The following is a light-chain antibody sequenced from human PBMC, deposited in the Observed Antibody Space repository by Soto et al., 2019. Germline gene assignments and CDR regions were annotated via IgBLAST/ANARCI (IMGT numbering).Light chain of an antibody. V-gene: IGKV1-5*03. CDR2: KAS. J-gene: IGKJ3*01. Sequence: DIRITQSPSTLSASVGYKFTITCRPSQSISSWLAWYQQKPGKAPKLLIYKASSLESGVPSRFSGSGSGTEFTLTISSLQPDDFATYYCQQYNSYSLFTFGPGTKVDIK. CDR3: QQYNSYSLFT. CDR1: QSISSW.